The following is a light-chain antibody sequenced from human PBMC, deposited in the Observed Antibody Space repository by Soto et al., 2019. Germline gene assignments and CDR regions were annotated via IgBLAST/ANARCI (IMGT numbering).Light chain of an antibody. CDR3: SSLTTNTTVI. V-gene: IGLV2-14*01. CDR1: SSDVGAYKF. CDR2: EAS. Sequence: QSVLTQPASVSGSPGQSITISCSGTSSDVGAYKFVSWFQQHPGKAPKLMIYEASYRPSGVSSRFSGSKSDNTASLTILGLRSEDEADYYCSSLTTNTTVIFGGGTQLTVL. J-gene: IGLJ2*01.